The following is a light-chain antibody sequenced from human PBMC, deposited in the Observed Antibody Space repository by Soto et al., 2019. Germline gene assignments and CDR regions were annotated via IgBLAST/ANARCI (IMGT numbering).Light chain of an antibody. CDR2: GVN. CDR3: SSYAGTNNYV. J-gene: IGLJ1*01. V-gene: IGLV2-8*01. CDR1: SSDVGGYDY. Sequence: QSALTQPPSASGSPGQSVTISCTGTSSDVGGYDYVSWHQHHPGKAPKVIIYGVNKRPSGVPDRFSGSKSGNTASLTVSGLQAEDEADCYCSSYAGTNNYVFGIGTKLTVL.